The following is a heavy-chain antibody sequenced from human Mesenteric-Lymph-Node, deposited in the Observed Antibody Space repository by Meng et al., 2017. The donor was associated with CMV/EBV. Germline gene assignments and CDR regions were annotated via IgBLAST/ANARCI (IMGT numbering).Heavy chain of an antibody. J-gene: IGHJ6*02. CDR2: ISSSGSTI. Sequence: GGSLRLSCAASGFAFSGFAMSWVRQAPGKGLEWVSSISSSGSTIYYADSVKGRFTISRDNAKNSLYLQMNSLRAEDTAVYYCARGSYCSSTSCYDPSGAYYYGMDVWGQGTTVTVSS. CDR3: ARGSYCSSTSCYDPSGAYYYGMDV. D-gene: IGHD2-2*01. V-gene: IGHV3-48*03. CDR1: GFAFSGFA.